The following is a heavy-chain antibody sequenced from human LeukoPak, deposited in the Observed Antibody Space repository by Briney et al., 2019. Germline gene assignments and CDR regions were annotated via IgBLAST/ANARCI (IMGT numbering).Heavy chain of an antibody. D-gene: IGHD1-26*01. Sequence: SETLSLTCAVSGGSISSGGYSWSWIRQPPGKGLEWIGYIYYSGSTNYNPSLKSRVTISVDTSKNQFSLKLSSVTAADTAVYYCAREGSGSYYFDYWGQGTLVTVSS. CDR2: IYYSGST. V-gene: IGHV4-61*08. J-gene: IGHJ4*02. CDR3: AREGSGSYYFDY. CDR1: GGSISSGGYS.